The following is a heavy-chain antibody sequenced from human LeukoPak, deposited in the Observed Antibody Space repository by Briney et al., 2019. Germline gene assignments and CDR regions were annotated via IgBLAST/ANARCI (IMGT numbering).Heavy chain of an antibody. CDR3: AKVGSYYDSSGYQDY. Sequence: GGSLRLSCAASGFTFSNYAMAWVRQAPGKGLEWVSAISGSGGSTYYADSVKGRFTISRDSSKNTLYLQMNSLRAEDTAVYYCAKVGSYYDSSGYQDYWGQGTLVTVSS. J-gene: IGHJ4*02. CDR1: GFTFSNYA. CDR2: ISGSGGST. V-gene: IGHV3-23*01. D-gene: IGHD3-22*01.